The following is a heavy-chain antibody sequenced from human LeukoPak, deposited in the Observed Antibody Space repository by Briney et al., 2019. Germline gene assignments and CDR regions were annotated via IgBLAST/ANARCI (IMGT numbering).Heavy chain of an antibody. CDR2: VSPSGDIT. Sequence: PGGSLRLSCAASGFTFSSYAMSWVRQAPGKGPEWVSGVSPSGDITYYADSVKGRFTISRDNSKNTVYLQMNNVRAEDTAVYYCAKGAMVRGFDYWGQGTLVTVSS. D-gene: IGHD3-10*01. CDR3: AKGAMVRGFDY. CDR1: GFTFSSYA. V-gene: IGHV3-23*01. J-gene: IGHJ4*02.